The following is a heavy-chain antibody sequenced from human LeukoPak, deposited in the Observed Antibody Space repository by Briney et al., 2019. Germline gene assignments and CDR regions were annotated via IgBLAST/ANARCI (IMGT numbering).Heavy chain of an antibody. Sequence: PGGSLRLPCAASGFTFSSYSMNWVRQAPGKGLEWVSSISSSSSYIYYADSVKGRFTISRDNAKNSLYLQMNSLRAEDTAVYYCARSARIVGATTSVDYWGQGTLVTVSS. CDR1: GFTFSSYS. J-gene: IGHJ4*02. V-gene: IGHV3-21*01. CDR3: ARSARIVGATTSVDY. CDR2: ISSSSSYI. D-gene: IGHD1-26*01.